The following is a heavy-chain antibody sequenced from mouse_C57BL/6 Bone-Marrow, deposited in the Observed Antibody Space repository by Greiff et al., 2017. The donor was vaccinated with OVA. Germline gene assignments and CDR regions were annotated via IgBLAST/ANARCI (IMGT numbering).Heavy chain of an antibody. V-gene: IGHV5-4*01. J-gene: IGHJ2*01. Sequence: EVHLVESGGGLVKPGGSLKLSCAASGFTFSSYAMSWVRQTPEKRLEWVATISDGGSYTYYPDNVKGRFTISRDNAQTNLYLQMSHLKSEDTAMYYCARKGYYFDYWGQGTTLTVSS. CDR2: ISDGGSYT. CDR3: ARKGYYFDY. CDR1: GFTFSSYA.